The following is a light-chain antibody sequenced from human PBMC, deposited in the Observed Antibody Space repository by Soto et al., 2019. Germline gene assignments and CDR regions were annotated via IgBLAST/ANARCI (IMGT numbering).Light chain of an antibody. Sequence: DIVMTQSPLSLPVTPGEPASISCGSSQTLLHSNGYNYLDWYLQKPGQSPRLLIYLGSNRASGVPDRFSGRGSGTDFTLKISRVEAEDVGVYYCMQALQTPRTFSQGTKLEIK. J-gene: IGKJ2*02. CDR1: QTLLHSNGYNY. CDR3: MQALQTPRT. V-gene: IGKV2-28*01. CDR2: LGS.